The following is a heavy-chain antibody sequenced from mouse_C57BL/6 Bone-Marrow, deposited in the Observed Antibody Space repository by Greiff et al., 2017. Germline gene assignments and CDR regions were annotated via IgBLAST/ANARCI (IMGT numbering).Heavy chain of an antibody. CDR2: IYPRDGST. CDR1: GYTFTDHT. J-gene: IGHJ2*01. CDR3: AREGLYDGYYVGY. V-gene: IGHV1-78*01. Sequence: VKLQESDAELVKPGASVKISCKVSGYTFTDHTIHWMKQRPEQGLEWIGYIYPRDGSTKYNEKFKGKATLTADKSSSTAYMQLNSLTSEDSAVYFCAREGLYDGYYVGYWGQGTTLTVSS. D-gene: IGHD2-3*01.